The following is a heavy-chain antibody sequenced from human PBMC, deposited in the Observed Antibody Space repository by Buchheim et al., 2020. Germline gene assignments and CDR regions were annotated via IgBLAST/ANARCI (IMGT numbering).Heavy chain of an antibody. V-gene: IGHV4-34*01. CDR3: ARGLGSITIFGVVITPYNWFDP. CDR2: INHSGST. J-gene: IGHJ5*02. D-gene: IGHD3-3*01. Sequence: QVQLQQWGAGLLKPSETLSLTCAVYGGSFSGYYWSWIRQPPGKGLEWIGEINHSGSTNYNPSLKSRVTISVDTSNNQFSLKLSSVTAADTAVYYWARGLGSITIFGVVITPYNWFDPWGQGTL. CDR1: GGSFSGYY.